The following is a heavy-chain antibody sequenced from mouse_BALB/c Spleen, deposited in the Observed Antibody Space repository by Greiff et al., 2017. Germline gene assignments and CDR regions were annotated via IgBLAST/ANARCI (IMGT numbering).Heavy chain of an antibody. D-gene: IGHD2-14*01. V-gene: IGHV5-6-5*01. CDR3: ARGRYPYYYAMDY. Sequence: EVKLMESGGGLVKPGGSLKLSCAASGFTFSSYAMSWVRQTPEKRLEWVASISSGGSTYYPDSVKGRFTISRDNARNILYLQMSSLRSEDTAMYYCARGRYPYYYAMDYWGQGTSVTVSS. CDR2: ISSGGST. CDR1: GFTFSSYA. J-gene: IGHJ4*01.